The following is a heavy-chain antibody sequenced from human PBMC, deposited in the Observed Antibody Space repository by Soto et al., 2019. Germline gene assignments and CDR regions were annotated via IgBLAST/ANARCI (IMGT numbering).Heavy chain of an antibody. Sequence: EVQVLESGGGLVQPGGSLRLSCAASGFTFSSYAMSWVRQAPGKGLEWVSAISGSGGSTYYADSVRGRLTISRDNSKNTLYLQMYSLRAEDTAVYYCAKRTVGWYFDLWGRGTLVTVSS. CDR3: AKRTVGWYFDL. D-gene: IGHD4-17*01. CDR1: GFTFSSYA. V-gene: IGHV3-23*01. J-gene: IGHJ2*01. CDR2: ISGSGGST.